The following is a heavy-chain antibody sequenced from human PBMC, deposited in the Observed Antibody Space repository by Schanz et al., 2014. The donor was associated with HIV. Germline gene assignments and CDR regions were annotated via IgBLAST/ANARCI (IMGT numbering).Heavy chain of an antibody. V-gene: IGHV4-34*02. CDR2: ISHSGNT. Sequence: QVQLQLWGAGLVKPSETLSLTCDVSGASFSDSYWSWVRQSPGKGLEWIGEISHSGNTNYNPSLRSRVSMSVDTSKNKFSVKLKSRTAADTAVYYCARGGILLLRGVSNWFDPWGQGTLVIVSS. J-gene: IGHJ5*02. D-gene: IGHD3-10*01. CDR1: GASFSDSY. CDR3: ARGGILLLRGVSNWFDP.